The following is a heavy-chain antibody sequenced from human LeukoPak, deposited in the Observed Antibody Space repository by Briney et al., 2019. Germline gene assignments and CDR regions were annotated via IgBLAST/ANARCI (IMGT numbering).Heavy chain of an antibody. J-gene: IGHJ4*02. CDR2: IYHSGST. Sequence: SETLSLTCAVSGGSFSGYYWGWIRQPPGKGLEWIGSIYHSGSTYYNPSLKSRVTISVDTSKNQFSLKLSSVTAADTAVYYCARVAAMVAYYFDYWGQGTLVTVSS. CDR3: ARVAAMVAYYFDY. V-gene: IGHV4-38-2*01. D-gene: IGHD5-18*01. CDR1: GGSFSGYY.